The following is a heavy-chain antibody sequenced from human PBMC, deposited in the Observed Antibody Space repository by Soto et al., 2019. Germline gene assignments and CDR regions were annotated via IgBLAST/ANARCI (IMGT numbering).Heavy chain of an antibody. V-gene: IGHV4-34*01. CDR2: INHSGST. Sequence: SETLSLTCAVYGGSFSCYYWSWSRQPPGKGLEWIGEINHSGSTNYNPSLKSRVTISVDTSKNQFSLKLSSVTAADTAVYYCARTKGYSYGYYYYGMDVWGQGTTVTVSS. CDR3: ARTKGYSYGYYYYGMDV. CDR1: GGSFSCYY. J-gene: IGHJ6*02. D-gene: IGHD5-18*01.